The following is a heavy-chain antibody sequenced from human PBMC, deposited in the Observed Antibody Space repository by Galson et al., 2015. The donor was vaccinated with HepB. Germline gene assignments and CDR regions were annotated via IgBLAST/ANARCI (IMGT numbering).Heavy chain of an antibody. J-gene: IGHJ6*02. Sequence: SLRLSCAASGFTFTGYAMNWVRQPPGRGPEWISSISSGGSYIYYADSVKGRFTISRDNARNSLFLQLNSLRAEDTAVYYCARDRHSYSFWSDYTKIYYYYHGMDVWGQGTTVTVSS. D-gene: IGHD3-3*01. CDR2: ISSGGSYI. CDR1: GFTFTGYA. CDR3: ARDRHSYSFWSDYTKIYYYYHGMDV. V-gene: IGHV3-21*01.